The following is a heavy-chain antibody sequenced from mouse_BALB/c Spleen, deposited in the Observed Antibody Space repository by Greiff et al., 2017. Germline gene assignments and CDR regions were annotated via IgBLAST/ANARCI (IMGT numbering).Heavy chain of an antibody. CDR1: GYTFTSYT. V-gene: IGHV1-4*01. J-gene: IGHJ4*01. CDR3: ARSQGLAMDY. CDR2: INPSSGYT. D-gene: IGHD6-5*01. Sequence: VNVVESGAELARPGASVKMSCKASGYTFTSYTMHWVKQRPGQGLEWIGYINPSSGYTNYNQKFKDKATLTADKSSSTAYMQLSSLTSEDSAVYYCARSQGLAMDYWGQGTSVTVSS.